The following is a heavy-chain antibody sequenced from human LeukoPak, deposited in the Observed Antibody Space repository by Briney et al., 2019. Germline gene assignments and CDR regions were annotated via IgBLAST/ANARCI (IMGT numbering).Heavy chain of an antibody. CDR3: ARGGWHAPDY. D-gene: IGHD6-19*01. V-gene: IGHV3-7*01. Sequence: GGSLRLSCAASDFTFTSYWMSWVRQAPGKGLEWVASIKQDGSEKYYVDSVKGRFTISRDNAKNSLYLQMNSLRAKDTAVYYCARGGWHAPDYWGQGILVTVSS. CDR2: IKQDGSEK. CDR1: DFTFTSYW. J-gene: IGHJ4*02.